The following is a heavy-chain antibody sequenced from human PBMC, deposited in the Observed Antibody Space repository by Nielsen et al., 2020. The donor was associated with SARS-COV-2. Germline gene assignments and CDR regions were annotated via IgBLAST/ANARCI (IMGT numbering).Heavy chain of an antibody. Sequence: GGSLRLSCAASGFTFSSYAMTWVRQAPGKGLEWVSVISGSGGSTYYADSVKGRFTISRDNSKNTLYLQMNSLRAEDTAVYYCARGSGLGGYWGQGTLVTVSS. V-gene: IGHV3-23*01. D-gene: IGHD2-15*01. J-gene: IGHJ4*02. CDR1: GFTFSSYA. CDR3: ARGSGLGGY. CDR2: ISGSGGST.